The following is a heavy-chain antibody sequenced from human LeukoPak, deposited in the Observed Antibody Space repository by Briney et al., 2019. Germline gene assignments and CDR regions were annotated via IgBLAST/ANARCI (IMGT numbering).Heavy chain of an antibody. V-gene: IGHV4-61*02. Sequence: SGTLSLTCTVSGGPLSSGSYYWSWIRQPAGKGLEWIGRIYTSGSTNYNPSLKSRVIISVDTSKNQFSMKLSYVTAADTAVYYCARVLSGSYFQHWGQGTLVTVSS. J-gene: IGHJ1*01. CDR1: GGPLSSGSYY. CDR2: IYTSGST. D-gene: IGHD1-26*01. CDR3: ARVLSGSYFQH.